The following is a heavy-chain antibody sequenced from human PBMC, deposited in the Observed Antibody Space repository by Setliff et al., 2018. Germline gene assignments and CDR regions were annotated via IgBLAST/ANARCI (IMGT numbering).Heavy chain of an antibody. J-gene: IGHJ6*03. CDR1: GGSISSGNYY. Sequence: SETLSLTCRVSGGSISSGNYYWGLIRQPPGKGLEWVATIYYSGSTCSNPSLKSRLIISVDAPDNQFSVKLSSVTAADTAVCYCARHKSNGSGSYPSLYMDVWGKGIMVTVSS. D-gene: IGHD3-10*01. CDR3: ARHKSNGSGSYPSLYMDV. V-gene: IGHV4-39*01. CDR2: IYYSGST.